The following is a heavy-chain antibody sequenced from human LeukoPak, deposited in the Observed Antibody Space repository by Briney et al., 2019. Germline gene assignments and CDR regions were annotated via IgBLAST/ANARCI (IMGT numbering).Heavy chain of an antibody. CDR3: AKELLWFGESQYYFDY. CDR1: GFTFSSYS. Sequence: GGSLRLSCAASGFTFSSYSMNWVRQAPGKGLEWVSSISSSSSYIYYADSVKGRFTISRDNAKNSLYLQMNSLRAEDTAVYYCAKELLWFGESQYYFDYWGQGTLVTVSS. CDR2: ISSSSSYI. V-gene: IGHV3-21*04. D-gene: IGHD3-10*01. J-gene: IGHJ4*02.